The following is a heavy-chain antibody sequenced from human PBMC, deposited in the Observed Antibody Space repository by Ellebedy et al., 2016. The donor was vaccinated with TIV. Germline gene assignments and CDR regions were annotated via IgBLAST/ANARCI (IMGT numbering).Heavy chain of an antibody. CDR1: GFIFSNYD. CDR3: ARGNRLNSGWSRSYWYFDL. J-gene: IGHJ2*01. V-gene: IGHV3-33*08. D-gene: IGHD6-19*01. CDR2: MCYDGKNE. Sequence: PGGSLRLSCAVSGFIFSNYDVHWVRQAPDKGLAWVAIMCYDGKNEFYADSVKGRFTISKDNSKNTMYLQMNSLRDEDTAMYYCARGNRLNSGWSRSYWYFDLWGRGTLVTVSS.